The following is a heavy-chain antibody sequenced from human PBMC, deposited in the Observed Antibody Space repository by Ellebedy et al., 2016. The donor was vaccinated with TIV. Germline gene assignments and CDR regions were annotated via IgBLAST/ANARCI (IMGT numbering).Heavy chain of an antibody. J-gene: IGHJ4*02. CDR1: GFTFDDYA. CDR2: ISWNSGSI. D-gene: IGHD3-3*01. CDR3: AKGYYDFWSGYHIDY. Sequence: GGSLRLXXAASGFTFDDYAMHWVRQAPGKGLEWVSGISWNSGSIGYADSVKGRFTISRDNAKNSLYLQMNSLRAEDTALYYCAKGYYDFWSGYHIDYWGQGTLVTVSS. V-gene: IGHV3-9*01.